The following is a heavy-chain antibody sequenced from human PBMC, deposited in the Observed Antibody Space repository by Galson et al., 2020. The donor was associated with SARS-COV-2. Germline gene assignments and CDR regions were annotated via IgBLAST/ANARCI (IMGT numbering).Heavy chain of an antibody. CDR2: ISDSGST. CDR1: GGSISSHY. V-gene: IGHV4-59*11. D-gene: IGHD2-15*01. Sequence: SETLSLTCTVSGGSISSHYWSWIRQPPGKGLEWIGHISDSGSTNYNPSLKSRVTISVDTSKNHFSLRLSSVTAADTAVYYCAQDRNCSGGSCYWVWFDPWGQGTLVTVSS. J-gene: IGHJ5*02. CDR3: AQDRNCSGGSCYWVWFDP.